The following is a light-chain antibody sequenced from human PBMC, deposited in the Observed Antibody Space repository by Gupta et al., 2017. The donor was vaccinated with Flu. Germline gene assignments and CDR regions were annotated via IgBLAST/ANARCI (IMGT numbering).Light chain of an antibody. V-gene: IGLV2-11*01. CDR2: DVS. J-gene: IGLJ2*01. Sequence: QSALTQPRPVSGSPGQSVTISCTGTSSDVGGYNYVSWYQQHPGKAPKLMIYDVSKRPSGVPYRFSGSKSGNTASLTISGLQAEDEADYYCCSYAGSYLVFGGGTKLTVL. CDR3: CSYAGSYLV. CDR1: SSDVGGYNY.